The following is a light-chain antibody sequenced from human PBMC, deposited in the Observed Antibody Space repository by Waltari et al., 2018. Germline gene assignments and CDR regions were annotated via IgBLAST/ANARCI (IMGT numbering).Light chain of an antibody. CDR3: QQYYYWWT. J-gene: IGKJ1*01. V-gene: IGKV3-15*01. CDR1: EGVFGN. CDR2: GTS. Sequence: EIVMTQSPATLSVSPGERATLSCRASEGVFGNIAWDQHEPGQAPRLRLHGTSTRATGVPARFGGSGSGTEFTLTISSLQSEDFAIYYCQQYYYWWTFGQGTKVEIK.